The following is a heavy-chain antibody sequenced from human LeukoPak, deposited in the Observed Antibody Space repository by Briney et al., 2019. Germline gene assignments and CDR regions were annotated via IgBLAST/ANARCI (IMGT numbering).Heavy chain of an antibody. CDR1: GYTFTGYY. V-gene: IGHV1-2*02. J-gene: IGHJ4*02. CDR2: INPNSGGT. Sequence: ASVKVSCKASGYTFTGYYMHWVRQAPGQGLEWMGWINPNSGGTNYAQKFQGRVTMTRDTSISTAYMELSRLRSDDTAAYYCARDWRWHAEGYYFDYWGQGTLVTVSS. CDR3: ARDWRWHAEGYYFDY.